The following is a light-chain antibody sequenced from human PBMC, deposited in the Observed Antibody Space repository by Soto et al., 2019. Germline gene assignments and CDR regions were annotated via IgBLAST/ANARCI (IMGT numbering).Light chain of an antibody. CDR2: VVN. V-gene: IGLV2-14*01. CDR1: SRDVGGYNY. Sequence: QSALTQPAAVSGSPGQSITISCTGTSRDVGGYNYVSWYQQHPGKAPKLMIYVVNNRPSGVSSRFSGSKSGNTASLTISGLQPEDGADYYCSSYTTRSTHVFGTGTQLTVL. J-gene: IGLJ1*01. CDR3: SSYTTRSTHV.